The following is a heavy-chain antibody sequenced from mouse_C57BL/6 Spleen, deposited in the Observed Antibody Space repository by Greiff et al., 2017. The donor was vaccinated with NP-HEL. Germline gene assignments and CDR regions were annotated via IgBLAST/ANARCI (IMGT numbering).Heavy chain of an antibody. CDR3: ARGDYDSNYEYYYAMDY. V-gene: IGHV5-4*03. J-gene: IGHJ4*01. CDR2: ISDGGSYT. Sequence: EVKLEESGGGLVKPGGSLKLSCAASGFTFSSYAMSWVRQTPEKRLEWVATISDGGSYTYYPDNVKGRFTISRDNAKNNLYLQMSHLKSEDTAMYYCARGDYDSNYEYYYAMDYWGQGTSVTVSS. D-gene: IGHD2-5*01. CDR1: GFTFSSYA.